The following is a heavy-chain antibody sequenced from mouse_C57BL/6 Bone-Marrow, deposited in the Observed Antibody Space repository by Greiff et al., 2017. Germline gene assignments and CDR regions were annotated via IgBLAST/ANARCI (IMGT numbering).Heavy chain of an antibody. CDR3: ARVRYHGWSRY. Sequence: VQLVESGAELARPGASVKLSCKASGYTFTSYGISWVKQRTGQGLEWIGEIYPRSGNTYYNEKFKGKATLTADKSSSTAYMELRSLTSEDASVYFCARVRYHGWSRYWGQGTTLTVSA. CDR2: IYPRSGNT. J-gene: IGHJ2*01. CDR1: GYTFTSYG. D-gene: IGHD1-1*02. V-gene: IGHV1-81*01.